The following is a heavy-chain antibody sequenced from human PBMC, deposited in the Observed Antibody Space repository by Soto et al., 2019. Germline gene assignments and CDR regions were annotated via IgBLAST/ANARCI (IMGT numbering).Heavy chain of an antibody. Sequence: QVQLQESGPGLVKSSQTLSLTCTVSGDSISSDGNYWSWIRQHPGKGLEWIGYIYYSGSTNYNPSLKSRVTISVDTSKNHFSLKLNSVTAADTAVYYCARARMVRGIIYYYGMDVWGQGTTVTVSS. CDR3: ARARMVRGIIYYYGMDV. CDR2: IYYSGST. V-gene: IGHV4-31*03. D-gene: IGHD3-10*01. J-gene: IGHJ6*02. CDR1: GDSISSDGNY.